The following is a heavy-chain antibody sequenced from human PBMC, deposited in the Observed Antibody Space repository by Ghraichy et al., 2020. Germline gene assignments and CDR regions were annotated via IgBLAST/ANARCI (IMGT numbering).Heavy chain of an antibody. D-gene: IGHD1-26*01. CDR2: IKEDGSVK. Sequence: GGSLRLSCAASEFTFSTSWMSWVRQAPGKGLEWVANIKEDGSVKYYADSVKGRFTISRDNTKNSQYLQMNSLRAEDTAVYYCARDWYRTFDIWGQGTMVTVSS. CDR3: ARDWYRTFDI. CDR1: EFTFSTSW. V-gene: IGHV3-7*03. J-gene: IGHJ3*02.